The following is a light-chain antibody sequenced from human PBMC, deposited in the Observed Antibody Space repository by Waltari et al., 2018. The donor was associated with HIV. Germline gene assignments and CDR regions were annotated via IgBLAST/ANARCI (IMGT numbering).Light chain of an antibody. J-gene: IGLJ2*01. V-gene: IGLV6-57*04. CDR1: SDSIARNY. Sequence: NFMLTQTHSVSESPGKTVTIYCNSSSDSIARNYVQWYKKRPGSAPTTVIYEDNQRPSGVPVRFSGSIDSSSNSASLTISGLKTEDEADYYCQSYDSSTVVFGGGTKLTVL. CDR2: EDN. CDR3: QSYDSSTVV.